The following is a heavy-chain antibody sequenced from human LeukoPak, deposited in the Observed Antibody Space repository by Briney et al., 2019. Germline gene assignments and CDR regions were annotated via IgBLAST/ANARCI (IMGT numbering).Heavy chain of an antibody. J-gene: IGHJ4*02. CDR2: IPGSGDST. Sequence: PGGSLRLSCAASGFTFSSYAMYWVRQAPGRGLEWVSAIPGSGDSTYYADSVKGRFAISRDNSNNMLYLQMNSLRAEDTAVYYCARDQWGFDYWGQGTLVTVSS. CDR1: GFTFSSYA. D-gene: IGHD3-16*01. V-gene: IGHV3-23*01. CDR3: ARDQWGFDY.